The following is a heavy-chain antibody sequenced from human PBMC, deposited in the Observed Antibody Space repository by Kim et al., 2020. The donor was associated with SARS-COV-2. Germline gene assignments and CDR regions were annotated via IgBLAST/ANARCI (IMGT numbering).Heavy chain of an antibody. D-gene: IGHD1-26*01. CDR3: AKDQKYSGSYRGYFDY. V-gene: IGHV3-30*18. J-gene: IGHJ4*02. CDR1: GFTFSSYG. CDR2: ISYDGSNK. Sequence: GGSLRLSCAASGFTFSSYGMHWVRQAPGKGLEWVAVISYDGSNKYYADSVKGRFTISRDNSKNTLYLQMNSLRAEDTAVYYCAKDQKYSGSYRGYFDYWGQGTLVTVSS.